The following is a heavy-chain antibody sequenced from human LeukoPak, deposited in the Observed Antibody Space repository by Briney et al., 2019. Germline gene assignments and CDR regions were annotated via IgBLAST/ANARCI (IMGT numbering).Heavy chain of an antibody. D-gene: IGHD3-3*01. CDR1: GGTFSSYA. Sequence: SVKVSCKASGGTFSSYAISWVRQAPGQGLEWMGGIIPIFGTANHAQKFQGRVTITADESTSAAYMELSSLRSEDTAVYYCARDGGSDYDFWSVYYWWGQGTLVTVSS. CDR2: IIPIFGTA. CDR3: ARDGGSDYDFWSVYYW. J-gene: IGHJ4*01. V-gene: IGHV1-69*01.